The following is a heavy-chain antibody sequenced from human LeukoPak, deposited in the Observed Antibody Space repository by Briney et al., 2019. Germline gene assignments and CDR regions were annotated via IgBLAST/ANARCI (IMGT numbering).Heavy chain of an antibody. V-gene: IGHV3-30-3*02. D-gene: IGHD5-18*01. CDR1: GFTFSSYA. J-gene: IGHJ4*02. CDR2: ISYDGDDGSNI. Sequence: GGSLRLSCVASGFTFSSYAMHWVRQAPGKGLEWVTVISYDGDDGSNIYYADSVKGRFTISRDNSKNTLSLQVSSLGTEDTAVYYCAKDRYSYAFEYSDSWGQGTLVTVSS. CDR3: AKDRYSYAFEYSDS.